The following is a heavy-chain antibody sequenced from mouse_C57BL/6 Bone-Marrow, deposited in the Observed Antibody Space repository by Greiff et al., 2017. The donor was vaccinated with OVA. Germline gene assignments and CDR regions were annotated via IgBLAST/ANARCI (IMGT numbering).Heavy chain of an antibody. CDR1: GYAFTNYL. CDR2: INPGSGGT. CDR3: ARSRSNYTYWYFDV. J-gene: IGHJ1*03. D-gene: IGHD2-5*01. Sequence: QVQLQQSGAELVRPGTSVKVSCKASGYAFTNYLIEWVKQRPGQGLEWIGVINPGSGGTNYNEKFKGKATLTADKSSSTAYMQLSSLTSEDSAVYFCARSRSNYTYWYFDVWGTGTTVTVSS. V-gene: IGHV1-54*01.